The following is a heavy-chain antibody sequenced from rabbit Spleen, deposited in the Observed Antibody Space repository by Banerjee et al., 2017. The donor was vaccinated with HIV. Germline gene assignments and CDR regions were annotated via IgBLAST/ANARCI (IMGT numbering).Heavy chain of an antibody. Sequence: QSLEESGGDLVKPGASLTLTCTASGFDLSSSQYMCWVRQAPGKGLEWIGCIYARGSGSRWYASWAKGRFIMSRTSSTKVTLQMTSLTAADTATYFCARDLVVAIGWNFGWWGPGTLVTVS. V-gene: IGHV1S40*01. CDR3: ARDLVVAIGWNFGW. D-gene: IGHD3-3*01. CDR1: GFDLSSSQY. J-gene: IGHJ4*01. CDR2: IYARGSGSR.